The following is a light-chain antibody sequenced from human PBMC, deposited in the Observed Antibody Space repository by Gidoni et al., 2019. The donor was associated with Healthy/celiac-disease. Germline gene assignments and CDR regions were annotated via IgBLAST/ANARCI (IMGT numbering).Light chain of an antibody. CDR2: DAS. J-gene: IGKJ2*01. V-gene: IGKV3-11*01. CDR3: QQRSNWPRGYT. Sequence: EIVLTQSPATLSLSPGERATLSCRASQSVSSYLAWYQQKPGQAPRLLIYDASNRATGIPARFSGSGSETDFTLTIISLEPEDFAVYYCQQRSNWPRGYTFGQGTKLEIK. CDR1: QSVSSY.